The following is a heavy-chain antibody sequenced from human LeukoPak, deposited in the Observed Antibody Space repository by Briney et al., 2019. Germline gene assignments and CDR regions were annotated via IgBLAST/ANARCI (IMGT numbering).Heavy chain of an antibody. V-gene: IGHV3-48*03. J-gene: IGHJ1*01. Sequence: PGGSLRLSCTVSGLSLSSFYRSWVRQAPGKGLEWVSFISNSGDSIYYADSVKGRFTISRDNAKNSVFLQMNSLRAQDRAVYYCGREFGLITSHWGQGTLVTVSS. CDR1: GLSLSSFY. CDR3: GREFGLITSH. D-gene: IGHD3/OR15-3a*01. CDR2: ISNSGDSI.